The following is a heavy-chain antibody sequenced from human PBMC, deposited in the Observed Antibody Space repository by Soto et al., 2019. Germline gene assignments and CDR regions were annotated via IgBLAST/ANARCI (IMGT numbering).Heavy chain of an antibody. J-gene: IGHJ6*02. V-gene: IGHV4-31*03. CDR2: IYYIGST. Sequence: PSETLSLTCTVSGVSISSGGYYWTWIRQHPGMGLEWIGDIYYIGSTYHNPSLTSRVTMSVDTSKNLFSLKLNSVTAADTAVYYCARRRYYDILTGQREYYYGMDVWGQGTTVTVSS. CDR3: ARRRYYDILTGQREYYYGMDV. CDR1: GVSISSGGYY. D-gene: IGHD3-9*01.